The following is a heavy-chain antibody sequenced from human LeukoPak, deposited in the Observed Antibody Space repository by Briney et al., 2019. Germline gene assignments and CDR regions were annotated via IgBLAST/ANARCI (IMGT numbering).Heavy chain of an antibody. CDR1: GGSFRGYY. V-gene: IGHV4-34*01. CDR2: INHSGST. J-gene: IGHJ6*03. Sequence: SETLSLTCAVYGGSFRGYYWSWIRQPPGKGLEWIGEINHSGSTNYNPSLKSRVTISVDTSKNQFSLKLSSVTAADTAVYYCATGYYYYFMDVWGKGTTVTVSS. CDR3: ATGYYYYFMDV.